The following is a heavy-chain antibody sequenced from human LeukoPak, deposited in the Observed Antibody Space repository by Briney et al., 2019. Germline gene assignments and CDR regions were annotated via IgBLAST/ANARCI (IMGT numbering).Heavy chain of an antibody. J-gene: IGHJ4*02. V-gene: IGHV4-34*01. CDR1: GGSFSGYY. CDR3: ARRGMITFGY. Sequence: SETLSLTSAVYGGSFSGYYWSWIRQPPGKGLEWIGEINHSGSTNYNPSLKSRVTISVDTSKNQFSLKLSSVTAADTAVYYCARRGMITFGYWGQGTLVTVSS. CDR2: INHSGST. D-gene: IGHD3-16*01.